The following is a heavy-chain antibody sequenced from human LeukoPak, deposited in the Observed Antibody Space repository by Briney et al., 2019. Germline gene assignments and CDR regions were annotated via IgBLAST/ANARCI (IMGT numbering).Heavy chain of an antibody. CDR2: IYYTGST. CDR3: ARGTTYYYDSSGYYTWFDP. CDR1: GGSINNYY. V-gene: IGHV4-59*12. J-gene: IGHJ5*02. D-gene: IGHD3-22*01. Sequence: SETLSLTCTVSGGSINNYYWSWVRQLPGQGLEWIGYIYYTGSTKYNPSLKSRVTISVDTSKNQFSLKLSSVTAADTAVYYCARGTTYYYDSSGYYTWFDPWGQGTLVTVSS.